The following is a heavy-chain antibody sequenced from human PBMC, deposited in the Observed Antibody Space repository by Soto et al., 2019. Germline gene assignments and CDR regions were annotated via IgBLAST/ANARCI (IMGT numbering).Heavy chain of an antibody. CDR1: GDTFTDYY. J-gene: IGHJ4*02. CDR2: VNPSGGHT. V-gene: IGHV1-46*01. CDR3: ARGGHVVVVTAALDY. D-gene: IGHD2-21*02. Sequence: QVQLVQSGAEVKKPGASVKVSCKAYGDTFTDYYIHWVRQAPGQGLEWMGTVNPSGGHTTYAQHFLGRMTMTRDTSTSTRYMELTSLTSEDTAVYYCARGGHVVVVTAALDYWGQGTLVTVSS.